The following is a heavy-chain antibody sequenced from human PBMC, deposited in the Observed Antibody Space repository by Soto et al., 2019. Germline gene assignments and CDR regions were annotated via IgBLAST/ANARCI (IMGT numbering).Heavy chain of an antibody. CDR2: IYSGGST. CDR1: AFPVSSNY. J-gene: IGHJ4*02. V-gene: IGHV3-53*01. D-gene: IGHD5-12*01. Sequence: PEVSLRLSCAASAFPVSSNYMSWVRPAPGKGLEWVSVIYSGGSTYYADSVKGRFTISRDNSKNTLYLQMNSLRAEDTAVYYCARAMPGYSGYEPADFWGQGTQVNVSS. CDR3: ARAMPGYSGYEPADF.